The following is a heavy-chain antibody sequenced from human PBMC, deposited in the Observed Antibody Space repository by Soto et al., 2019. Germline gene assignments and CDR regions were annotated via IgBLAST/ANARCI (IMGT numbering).Heavy chain of an antibody. CDR3: ARRRKGSGSYYGMDV. J-gene: IGHJ6*02. D-gene: IGHD3-10*01. CDR1: GGSISSSSYY. V-gene: IGHV4-39*01. Sequence: SETLSLTCTVSGGSISSSSYYWGWIRQPPGKGLEWIGIIYYSGSTYYNPSLKSRFTISVDTSKNQFSLKLSTVTAADTAVYYCARRRKGSGSYYGMDVGGQGTTVTVSS. CDR2: IYYSGST.